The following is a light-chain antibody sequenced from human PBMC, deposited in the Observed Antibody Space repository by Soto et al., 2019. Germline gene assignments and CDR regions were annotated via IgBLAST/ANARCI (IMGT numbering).Light chain of an antibody. J-gene: IGKJ3*01. CDR2: DAS. Sequence: EIVLTQSPATLSLSPGERATLSCRASQTVSSYLAWYQHKPGQAPRLLIYDASNRATGIPARFSGSGSGTGFTLTISSLEPEDFAVYYCQQRSNWLAFGPGTKVDI. CDR3: QQRSNWLA. CDR1: QTVSSY. V-gene: IGKV3-11*01.